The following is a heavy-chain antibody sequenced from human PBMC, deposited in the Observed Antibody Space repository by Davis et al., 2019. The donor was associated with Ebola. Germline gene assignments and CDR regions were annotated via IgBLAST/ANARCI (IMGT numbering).Heavy chain of an antibody. CDR2: IIPILGTA. J-gene: IGHJ4*02. CDR1: GGTFSSYA. Sequence: AASVQVSCKASGGTFSSYAISWVRQAPGQGLEWMGRIIPILGTANYAQKFQGRVTITADKSTSTAYMELSSLRSEDTAVYYCARDTGRAFDYWGQGTLVTVSS. V-gene: IGHV1-69*04. D-gene: IGHD1-14*01. CDR3: ARDTGRAFDY.